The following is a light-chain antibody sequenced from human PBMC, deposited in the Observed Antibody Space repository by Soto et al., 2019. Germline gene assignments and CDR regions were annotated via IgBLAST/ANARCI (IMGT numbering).Light chain of an antibody. V-gene: IGKV3-20*01. Sequence: EIVLTQSPGTLSLSPGERATLSCRASQSVSSSYLAWYQQNPGQAPRLLIYGASSRATGIPDRFSGSGSGTDFTLTISRLEPEDFAVYYCQQYGSSPPVTFGHGTRLEMK. CDR2: GAS. J-gene: IGKJ5*01. CDR1: QSVSSSY. CDR3: QQYGSSPPVT.